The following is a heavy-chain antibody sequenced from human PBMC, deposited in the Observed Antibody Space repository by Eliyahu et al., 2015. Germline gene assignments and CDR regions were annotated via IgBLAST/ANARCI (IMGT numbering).Heavy chain of an antibody. D-gene: IGHD3-3*01. CDR1: GFPFDDCA. Sequence: EVQLVESGGGLVQPGGSLRLSXAXSGFPFDDCAMPWVRQAPGKGLEWVSGXSWNGVNIGYADFVKGRFTISRDNAKNSLYLQMNSLRPEDTALYYCAKGDGKYDFWSLDWGQGTLVTVSS. V-gene: IGHV3-9*01. J-gene: IGHJ4*02. CDR3: AKGDGKYDFWSLD. CDR2: XSWNGVNI.